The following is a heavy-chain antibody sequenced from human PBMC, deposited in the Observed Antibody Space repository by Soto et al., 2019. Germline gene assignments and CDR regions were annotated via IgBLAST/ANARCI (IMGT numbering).Heavy chain of an antibody. CDR1: GFTFSDFY. J-gene: IGHJ6*02. Sequence: QVQLVESGGGLVQPGGSLRLSCAASGFTFSDFYMSWIRQAPGKGLEWISYISSGGSLIYYADSVNGRFTISRDNAKNSLYLQMNSLRVEDTAVYYCARDPPPDSETVYMDVWGQGNTVTVSS. CDR3: ARDPPPDSETVYMDV. CDR2: ISSGGSLI. D-gene: IGHD3-16*01. V-gene: IGHV3-11*01.